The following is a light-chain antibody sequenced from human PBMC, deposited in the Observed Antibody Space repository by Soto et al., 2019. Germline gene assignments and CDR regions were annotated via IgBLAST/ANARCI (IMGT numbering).Light chain of an antibody. J-gene: IGKJ1*01. CDR3: QQYNDWPWT. CDR2: GAS. V-gene: IGKV3-15*01. CDR1: QSVISD. Sequence: EIVMTQSPATLSVSPGERATLSCRASQSVISDIAWYQQKPGQAPRLLIYGASPRATGIPARFSGSGSGTEFSLTITSLLSEDFAVYYCQQYNDWPWTFGQGTKVEIK.